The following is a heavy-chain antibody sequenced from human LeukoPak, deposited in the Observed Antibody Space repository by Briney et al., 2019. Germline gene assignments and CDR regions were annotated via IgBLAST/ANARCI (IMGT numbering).Heavy chain of an antibody. J-gene: IGHJ4*02. CDR2: INRSGST. Sequence: SETLSLTCAVYGGSFSGYYWSWIRQPPGKGLGWIGEINRSGSTNYNPSPKSRVTISVDTSKNQFSLKLSSVTAADTAVYYCARVSMEQLVNFDYWGQGTLVTVSS. CDR3: ARVSMEQLVNFDY. CDR1: GGSFSGYY. V-gene: IGHV4-34*01. D-gene: IGHD6-13*01.